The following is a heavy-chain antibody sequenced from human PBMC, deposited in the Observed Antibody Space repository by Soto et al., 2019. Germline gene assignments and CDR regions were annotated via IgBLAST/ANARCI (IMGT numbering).Heavy chain of an antibody. CDR3: ASTTYYYGSGRYLGYYYGMDV. V-gene: IGHV3-23*01. CDR2: ISGSGGST. CDR1: GFTFSSYA. D-gene: IGHD3-10*01. J-gene: IGHJ6*02. Sequence: GGSLRLSCAASGFTFSSYAMSWVRQAPGKGLEWVSAISGSGGSTYYADSVKGRFTISRDNSKNTLYLQMNSLRAEDTAVYYCASTTYYYGSGRYLGYYYGMDVWGQGTTVTVSS.